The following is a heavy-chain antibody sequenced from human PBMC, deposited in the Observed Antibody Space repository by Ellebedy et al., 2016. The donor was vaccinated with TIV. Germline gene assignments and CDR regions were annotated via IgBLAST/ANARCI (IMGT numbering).Heavy chain of an antibody. V-gene: IGHV3-30*18. CDR1: GFTFSSYG. J-gene: IGHJ6*02. CDR3: AKDRGARQYYYYGMDV. CDR2: IPYDGSNK. D-gene: IGHD3-10*01. Sequence: GESLKISCAASGFTFSSYGMHWVRQAPGKGLEWVAVIPYDGSNKYYADSVKGRFTISRDNSKNTLYLQMNRLRAEDTAVYYCAKDRGARQYYYYGMDVWGQGTTVTVSS.